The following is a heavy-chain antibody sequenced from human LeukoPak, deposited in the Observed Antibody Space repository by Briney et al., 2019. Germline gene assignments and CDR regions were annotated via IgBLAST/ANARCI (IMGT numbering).Heavy chain of an antibody. V-gene: IGHV3-48*03. CDR3: ARDPLIAARPI. Sequence: PGGSLRLSCAASGFTFSSYEMNWVRQAPGKGLEWVSYISSSGSTIYYADSVKGRFTISRDNAKNSLYLQMNSLRAEDTALYYCARDPLIAARPIWGQGTLVTVSS. D-gene: IGHD6-6*01. CDR2: ISSSGSTI. CDR1: GFTFSSYE. J-gene: IGHJ4*02.